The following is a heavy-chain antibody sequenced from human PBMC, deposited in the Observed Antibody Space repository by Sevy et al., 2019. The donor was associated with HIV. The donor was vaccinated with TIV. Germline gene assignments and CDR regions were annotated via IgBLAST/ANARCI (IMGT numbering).Heavy chain of an antibody. CDR3: ATATQIAVAAHFDY. V-gene: IGHV1-24*01. D-gene: IGHD6-19*01. Sequence: ASVKVSCKVSGYTLTELSMHWVRQAPGKGLAWMGGFDPEDGETIYAQKFQGRVTMTEDTSTDTAYMELSSLRSEDTAVYYCATATQIAVAAHFDYWGQGTLVTVSS. CDR2: FDPEDGET. J-gene: IGHJ4*02. CDR1: GYTLTELS.